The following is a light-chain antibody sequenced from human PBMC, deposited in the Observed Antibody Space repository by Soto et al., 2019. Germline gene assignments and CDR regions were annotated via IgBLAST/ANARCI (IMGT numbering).Light chain of an antibody. CDR3: QQRSNWPLT. V-gene: IGKV3-11*01. Sequence: EIVLTQSPATLSLSPGERATLSCRASQSVSSYLAWYQHKPGQAPMLLIYDASNRATGIPARFSGSGSGTDFTLTISSLEPEDFAVYYYQQRSNWPLTFGGVTKVEIK. J-gene: IGKJ4*01. CDR1: QSVSSY. CDR2: DAS.